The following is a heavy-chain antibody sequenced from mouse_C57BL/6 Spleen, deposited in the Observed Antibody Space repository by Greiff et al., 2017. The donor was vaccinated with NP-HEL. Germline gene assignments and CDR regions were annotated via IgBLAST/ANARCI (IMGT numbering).Heavy chain of an antibody. Sequence: QVQLQQSGPELVKPGASVKISCKASGYAFSSSWMNWVKQRPGKGLEWIGRIYPGDGDTNYNGKFKGKATLTADKSSSTAYMQLSSLTSEDSAVYFCAREDWGSGAMDYWGQGTSVTVSS. CDR1: GYAFSSSW. CDR3: AREDWGSGAMDY. D-gene: IGHD4-1*01. CDR2: IYPGDGDT. V-gene: IGHV1-82*01. J-gene: IGHJ4*01.